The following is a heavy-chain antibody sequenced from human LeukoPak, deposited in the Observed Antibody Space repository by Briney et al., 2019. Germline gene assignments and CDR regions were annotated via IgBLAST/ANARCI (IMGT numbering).Heavy chain of an antibody. V-gene: IGHV4-39*01. CDR1: GGSINTNLYY. CDR2: VFYSGNT. Sequence: SETLSPTCTVSGGSINTNLYYWAWIRQPPGKGLEWIGSVFYSGNTYYNPSLKSRVTISVDTSKNQFSLKLTSVTAADTAVYYCARRLDDWGQGTLVTVSS. CDR3: ARRLDD. J-gene: IGHJ4*02.